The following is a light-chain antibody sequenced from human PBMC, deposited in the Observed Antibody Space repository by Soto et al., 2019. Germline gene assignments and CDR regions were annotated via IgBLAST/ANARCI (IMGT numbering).Light chain of an antibody. Sequence: EIVLTQSPGTLSLSPGERATLSCRASQSVSSIYLAWYQQKPGQAPRLLLYRASSRSTGIPDRCSGSGSGTDFTLTISRLEPEDLAVYYCQQYGGSPQYTFGQGTKREIK. V-gene: IGKV3-20*01. CDR1: QSVSSIY. CDR3: QQYGGSPQYT. CDR2: RAS. J-gene: IGKJ2*01.